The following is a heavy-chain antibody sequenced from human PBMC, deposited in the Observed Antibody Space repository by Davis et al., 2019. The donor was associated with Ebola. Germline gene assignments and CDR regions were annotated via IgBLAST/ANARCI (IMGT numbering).Heavy chain of an antibody. CDR3: ATDYGAS. V-gene: IGHV4-34*01. J-gene: IGHJ4*02. CDR1: GESFSGYY. CDR2: INHSRST. Sequence: SETLSLTCAVYGESFSGYYWTWIRQPPGKGLEWIGEINHSRSTNYNPSLKSRVTISLDKSKNQFSLKLNSVTAADTAVYYCATDYGASWGQGTLVTVSP. D-gene: IGHD4-17*01.